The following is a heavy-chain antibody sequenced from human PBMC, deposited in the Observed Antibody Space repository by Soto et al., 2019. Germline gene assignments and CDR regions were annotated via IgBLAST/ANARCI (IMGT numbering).Heavy chain of an antibody. J-gene: IGHJ6*02. CDR3: ARDIEGSGSPYGMDV. CDR2: INPSGGST. D-gene: IGHD3-10*01. V-gene: IGHV1-46*01. Sequence: ASVKVSCKASGYTFTSYYMHWVRQAPGQGLEWMGIINPSGGSTSYAQKFQGRVTMTRDTSTSTVYMELSSLRSEDTAAYYCARDIEGSGSPYGMDVWGQGTTVTVSS. CDR1: GYTFTSYY.